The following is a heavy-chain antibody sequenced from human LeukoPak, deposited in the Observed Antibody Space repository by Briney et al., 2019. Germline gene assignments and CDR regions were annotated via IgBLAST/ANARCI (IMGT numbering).Heavy chain of an antibody. CDR3: AKGQFGANLNWFDP. J-gene: IGHJ5*02. D-gene: IGHD4/OR15-4a*01. Sequence: PGGSLRLSCAASGFTFSSYEMNWVRQDPGKGPEWVSAISGSGGSTYYADSVKGRFTISRANSNNTLYMQINSLRAEDTAVYYCAKGQFGANLNWFDPWGQGSLVTDCS. CDR1: GFTFSSYE. V-gene: IGHV3-23*01. CDR2: ISGSGGST.